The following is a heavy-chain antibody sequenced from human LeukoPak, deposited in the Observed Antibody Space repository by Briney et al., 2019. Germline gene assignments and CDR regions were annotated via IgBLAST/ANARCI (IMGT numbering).Heavy chain of an antibody. Sequence: PSETLSLTCSVSGASIGSFYWSWIRQTPGKGGEWIGYVYDGGKTYYNPSLKGRVTISVGTSNNQFSLKLRSVTAADTAVYYCARGGPRTDDYNFDYWGQGTLVSVSS. CDR1: GASIGSFY. J-gene: IGHJ4*02. CDR2: VYDGGKT. D-gene: IGHD5-24*01. CDR3: ARGGPRTDDYNFDY. V-gene: IGHV4-59*01.